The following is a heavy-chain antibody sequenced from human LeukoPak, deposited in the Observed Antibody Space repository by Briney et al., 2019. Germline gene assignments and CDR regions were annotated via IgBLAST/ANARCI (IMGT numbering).Heavy chain of an antibody. CDR1: GFDLGHYE. CDR2: ISNDGSNK. J-gene: IGHJ6*03. CDR3: ARAGSSGWYDYYYYMDV. V-gene: IGHV3-30*01. Sequence: GGSLRLSCAASGFDLGHYEVNWVRQAPGKGLEWVAVISNDGSNKYYADSVKGRFTISRDNSKNTLYLQMNSLRAEDTAVYYCARAGSSGWYDYYYYMDVWGKGTTVTVSS. D-gene: IGHD6-19*01.